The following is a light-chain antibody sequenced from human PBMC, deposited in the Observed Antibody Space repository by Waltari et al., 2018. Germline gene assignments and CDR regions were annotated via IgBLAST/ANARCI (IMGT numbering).Light chain of an antibody. V-gene: IGLV2-14*03. Sequence: QSALTQPASVSGSPGQSITISCTGTSSYVGGYNYVSWYQQHPGKAPKLMIYDVSKRPSGVSNRFSGSKSGNTASRTISGLQAEDEADYYCSSYISSSTLELFGGGTSLTVL. CDR3: SSYISSSTLEL. CDR2: DVS. J-gene: IGLJ2*01. CDR1: SSYVGGYNY.